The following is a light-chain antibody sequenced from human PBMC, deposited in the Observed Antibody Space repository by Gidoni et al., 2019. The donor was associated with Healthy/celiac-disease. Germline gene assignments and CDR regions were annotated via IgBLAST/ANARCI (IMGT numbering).Light chain of an antibody. CDR1: QSVSSSY. CDR3: QQYGSSPET. CDR2: GAS. Sequence: EIVLTQSPGTLSLSPGERATLSGRASQSVSSSYVAWYQPKPGQAPRLLIYGASSRATGIPDRFSGSGSGPDFTLTISRLEPEDFAVNYCQQYGSSPETFGQGTKVEIK. J-gene: IGKJ1*01. V-gene: IGKV3-20*01.